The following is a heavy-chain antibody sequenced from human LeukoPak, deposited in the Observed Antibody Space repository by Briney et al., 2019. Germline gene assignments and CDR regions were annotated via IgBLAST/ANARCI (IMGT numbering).Heavy chain of an antibody. Sequence: GASVKVSCNASGYTFTGYYMHWVRQAPGQGLEWMGWINPNSGDTNYAQKFQGRVTMTRDTSISTAYMELSRLRSDDTAVYYCARDSSVVGATGPLDYWGQGTLVTVSS. CDR1: GYTFTGYY. J-gene: IGHJ4*02. V-gene: IGHV1-2*02. D-gene: IGHD1-26*01. CDR2: INPNSGDT. CDR3: ARDSSVVGATGPLDY.